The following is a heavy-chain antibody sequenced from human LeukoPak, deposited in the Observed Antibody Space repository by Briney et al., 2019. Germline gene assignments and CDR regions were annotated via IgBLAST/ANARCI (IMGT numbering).Heavy chain of an antibody. CDR3: ARGGITDYGDYSSFDY. Sequence: GGSLRLSCVASGFIVSNYYMSWVRQAPGKGLEWVSVISTGGGTSYTDSVKGRFTFSRDNSKNTLFLQMNSLRAEDTGVYYCARGGITDYGDYSSFDYWGQGTLLTVSS. J-gene: IGHJ4*02. V-gene: IGHV3-66*01. D-gene: IGHD4-17*01. CDR1: GFIVSNYY. CDR2: ISTGGGT.